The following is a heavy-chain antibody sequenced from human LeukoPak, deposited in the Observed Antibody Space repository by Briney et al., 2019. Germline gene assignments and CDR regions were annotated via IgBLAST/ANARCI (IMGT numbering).Heavy chain of an antibody. V-gene: IGHV6-1*01. D-gene: IGHD6-19*01. CDR3: ARAWLGVAGTSWFDP. CDR1: GDSVSSNSAA. CDR2: TYYRSKWYN. J-gene: IGHJ5*02. Sequence: SQTLSLTCAISGDSVSSNSAAWNWIRQSPSRGLEWLGRTYYRSKWYNEYAVSVKSRITINPDTSKNQFSLQMNSVTPEDTAVYYCARAWLGVAGTSWFDPWGQGTLVTVSS.